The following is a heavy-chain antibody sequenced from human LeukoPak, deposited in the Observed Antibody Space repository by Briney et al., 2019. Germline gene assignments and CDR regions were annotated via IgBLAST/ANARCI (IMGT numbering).Heavy chain of an antibody. J-gene: IGHJ4*02. Sequence: PSETLSLTCTVSGGSISSGDYYWSWIRQPPGKGLEWIGYIYNSGSAYYNPSLKSRVTISADTSKNQFSLRLSSVTAADTAVYYCSRLGIQYNWNTVYYWGQGTLVTVSS. V-gene: IGHV4-30-4*01. D-gene: IGHD1/OR15-1a*01. CDR2: IYNSGSA. CDR3: SRLGIQYNWNTVYY. CDR1: GGSISSGDYY.